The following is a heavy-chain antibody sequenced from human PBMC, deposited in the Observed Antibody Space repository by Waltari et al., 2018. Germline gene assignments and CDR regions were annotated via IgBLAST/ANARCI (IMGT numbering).Heavy chain of an antibody. D-gene: IGHD3-16*02. CDR3: TTDQGDSYTFYSFDY. CDR2: IKTQGDGGGAT. Sequence: EVQLVESGGGLVNPGGSLRLSCAASGFTFSNTWMDWVRQAPGKGGEGRARIKTQGDGGGATYYAAPVTGRFTVSRDDSKNMLYLQMSSLKTEDTAMYYCTTDQGDSYTFYSFDYWGQGTLVTVSS. V-gene: IGHV3-15*01. J-gene: IGHJ4*02. CDR1: GFTFSNTW.